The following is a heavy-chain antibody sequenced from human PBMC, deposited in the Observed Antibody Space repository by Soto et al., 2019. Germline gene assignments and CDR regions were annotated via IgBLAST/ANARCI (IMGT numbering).Heavy chain of an antibody. CDR2: ISPMFGAA. J-gene: IGHJ4*02. CDR1: GGTFNTYA. CDR3: AREVQVHTPAFVY. Sequence: QVQLVQSGAEMKKPGSSVKVSCQSSGGTFNTYAMNWVRQAPGQGPEWMGAISPMFGAANYAPKFQGRFTITADESTGTSYMQLSSLTSEDTALYFCAREVQVHTPAFVYWGQGTLVTVSS. V-gene: IGHV1-69*19.